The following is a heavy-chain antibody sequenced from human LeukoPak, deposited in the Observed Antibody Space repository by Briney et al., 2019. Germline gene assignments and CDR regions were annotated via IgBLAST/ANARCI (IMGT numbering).Heavy chain of an antibody. D-gene: IGHD3-16*02. V-gene: IGHV3-21*01. CDR1: AFTFSSYS. CDR3: ARGGTGSYRHYYFDY. J-gene: IGHJ4*02. Sequence: PGGSLRPSCAASAFTFSSYSMNWVRQAPGKGLEWVSSISTSSNYMYYADSVEGRFTISRDNGKNSLYLQMNSLRAEDTAVYYCARGGTGSYRHYYFDYWGQGTLVTVSS. CDR2: ISTSSNYM.